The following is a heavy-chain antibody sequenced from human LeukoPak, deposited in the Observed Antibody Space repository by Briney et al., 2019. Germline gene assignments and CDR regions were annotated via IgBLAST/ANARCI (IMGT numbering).Heavy chain of an antibody. CDR2: ISSGSSYI. CDR1: GFTFSSYS. D-gene: IGHD3-10*01. J-gene: IGHJ4*02. V-gene: IGHV3-21*01. Sequence: PGRSLRLSCAASGFTFSSYSMNWVRQAPGRGLEWVSSISSGSSYIYYADSVKGRFTISRDNAKNSLYLQMNSLRAEDTAVYYCASGDYYYDSGSYYHGYWGQGTLVTVSS. CDR3: ASGDYYYDSGSYYHGY.